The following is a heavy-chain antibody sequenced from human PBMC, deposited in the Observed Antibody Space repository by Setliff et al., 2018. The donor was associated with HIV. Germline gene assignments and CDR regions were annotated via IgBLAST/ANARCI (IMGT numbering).Heavy chain of an antibody. CDR2: INPNSGGT. CDR1: GYSFTGYY. CDR3: AREIFPQGIVVVFDAFDI. J-gene: IGHJ3*02. Sequence: ASVKVSCKASGYSFTGYYMHWVRQAPGQGLEWKGWINPNSGGTNYAQKFQGRVTMTRDTSISTAYMELSRLRSDDTAVYYCAREIFPQGIVVVFDAFDIWGQGTMVTVSS. V-gene: IGHV1-2*02. D-gene: IGHD3-22*01.